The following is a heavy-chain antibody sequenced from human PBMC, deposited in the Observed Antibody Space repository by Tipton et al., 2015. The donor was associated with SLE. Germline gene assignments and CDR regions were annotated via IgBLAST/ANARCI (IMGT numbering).Heavy chain of an antibody. D-gene: IGHD3-22*01. CDR1: GFTFSSYA. Sequence: SLRLSCAASGFTFSSYAMHWVRQAPGKGLEWVAVISYDGSNKYYADSVKGRFTISRDNSKNTLYLQMNSLRVGDTTVYYCAKGPIMYTYDRSGYEFYDWGQGTLVTVSP. CDR2: ISYDGSNK. J-gene: IGHJ4*02. CDR3: AKGPIMYTYDRSGYEFYD. V-gene: IGHV3-30*04.